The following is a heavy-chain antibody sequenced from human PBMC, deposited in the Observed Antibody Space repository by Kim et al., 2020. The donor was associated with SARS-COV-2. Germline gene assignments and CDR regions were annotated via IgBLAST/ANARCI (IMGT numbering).Heavy chain of an antibody. J-gene: IGHJ3*02. CDR1: GFTFSNAW. Sequence: GGSLRLSCAASGFTFSNAWMSWVRQAPGKGLEWVGRIKSKTDGGTTDYAAPVKGRFTISRDDSKNTLYLQMNSLKTEDTAVYYCTTDPLYNYYDSSGYYYVKAFDIWGQGTMVTVSS. CDR2: IKSKTDGGTT. V-gene: IGHV3-15*01. D-gene: IGHD3-22*01. CDR3: TTDPLYNYYDSSGYYYVKAFDI.